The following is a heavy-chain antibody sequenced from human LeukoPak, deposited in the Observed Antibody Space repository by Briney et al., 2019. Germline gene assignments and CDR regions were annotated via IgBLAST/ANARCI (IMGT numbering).Heavy chain of an antibody. D-gene: IGHD2-2*01. CDR1: GFTFSSYG. J-gene: IGHJ6*02. CDR2: ISYDGSNK. V-gene: IGHV3-30*18. CDR3: AKRGQYCSSTSCSGMDV. Sequence: SGGSLRLSCAASGFTFSSYGMHWVRQAPGKGLEWVAVISYDGSNKYYADSVKGRFTISRDNSKNTLYLQMNSLRAEDTAVYYCAKRGQYCSSTSCSGMDVWGQGTTVTVSS.